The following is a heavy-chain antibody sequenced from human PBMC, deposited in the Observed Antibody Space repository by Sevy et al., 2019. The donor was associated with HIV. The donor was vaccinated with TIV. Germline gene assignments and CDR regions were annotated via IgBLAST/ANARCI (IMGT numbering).Heavy chain of an antibody. J-gene: IGHJ4*02. CDR3: ARGEYCSSTTCSYFDY. CDR2: ISSSSNFI. CDR1: GFTFSSYS. V-gene: IGHV3-21*01. D-gene: IGHD2-2*01. Sequence: GGSLRLSCAASGFTFSSYSINWVRQAPGKGLEWVSSISSSSNFIYYADSVKGRFTISRDNAKNSRYLQMHSLRAEDTAVYYCARGEYCSSTTCSYFDYWGQGTLVTVSS.